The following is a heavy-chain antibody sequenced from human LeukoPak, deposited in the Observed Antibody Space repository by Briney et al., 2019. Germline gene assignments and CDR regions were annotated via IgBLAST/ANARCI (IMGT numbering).Heavy chain of an antibody. D-gene: IGHD3-3*01. Sequence: PGGSLRLSCAAYGFTVTIYWMTSGRQARGRGLAWLAKLKADGTEQYYLDSVDAPFTISRDNAKNSLYLQMHSLRAEDTAVYYCARGGSGYAYWGQGTLLTVSS. CDR3: ARGGSGYAY. J-gene: IGHJ1*01. CDR1: GFTVTIYW. CDR2: LKADGTEQ. V-gene: IGHV3-7*01.